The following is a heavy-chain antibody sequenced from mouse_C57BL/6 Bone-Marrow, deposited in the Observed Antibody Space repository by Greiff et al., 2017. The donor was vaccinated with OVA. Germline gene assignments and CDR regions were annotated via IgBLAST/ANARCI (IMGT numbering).Heavy chain of an antibody. V-gene: IGHV14-4*01. CDR2: IDPENGDT. CDR1: GFNIKDYY. CDR3: TTYLDY. Sequence: EVKLVESGAELVRPGASVKLSCTASGFNIKDYYMHWVKQRPEQGLEWIGWIDPENGDTEYASKFQGKATITADTSSNTAYLQLSSLTSEDTAVYYCTTYLDYWGQGTTLTVSS. J-gene: IGHJ2*01.